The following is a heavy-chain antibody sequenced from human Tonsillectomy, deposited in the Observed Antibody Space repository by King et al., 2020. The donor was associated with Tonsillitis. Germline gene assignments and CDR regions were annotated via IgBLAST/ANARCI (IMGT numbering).Heavy chain of an antibody. J-gene: IGHJ3*02. V-gene: IGHV4-59*01. CDR1: GGSINSYY. CDR2: IYYSGST. CDR3: ARVSSDFYDSSGYHGFDI. Sequence: QLQESGPGLVKPSETLSLTCTVSGGSINSYYWSWIRQPPGKGLEGMGYIYYSGSTNYNPSLKSRVTTSVDTSKNQFSLRLSSLTAAETAVYYCARVSSDFYDSSGYHGFDIWGQGTMVTVSS. D-gene: IGHD3-22*01.